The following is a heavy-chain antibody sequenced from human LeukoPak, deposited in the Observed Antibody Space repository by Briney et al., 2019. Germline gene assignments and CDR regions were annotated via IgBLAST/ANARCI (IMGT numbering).Heavy chain of an antibody. CDR1: GYTLTELS. Sequence: ASVTVSCKVSGYTLTELSMHWVRQAPGKGLEWMGGFDPEDGETIYAQKFQGRVTMTEDTSTDTAYMELSSLRSEDTAVYYCATTLRYGGNGPFDYWGQGTLVTVSS. D-gene: IGHD4-23*01. V-gene: IGHV1-24*01. CDR3: ATTLRYGGNGPFDY. J-gene: IGHJ4*02. CDR2: FDPEDGET.